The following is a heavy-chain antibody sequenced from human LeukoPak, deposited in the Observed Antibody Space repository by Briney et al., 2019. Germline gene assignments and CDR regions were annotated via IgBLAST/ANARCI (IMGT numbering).Heavy chain of an antibody. CDR1: GFPFSSYW. V-gene: IGHV3-7*04. CDR3: TRVGYIDEGNDY. J-gene: IGHJ4*02. Sequence: GGSLRLSCVASGFPFSSYWMTWVRQAPGKGLEWVANMKQDGSKKSYVDSVKGRFTISRDNAKNSLYLQMNSLRAEDTAIYYCTRVGYIDEGNDYWGQGTLVTVSS. CDR2: MKQDGSKK. D-gene: IGHD5-24*01.